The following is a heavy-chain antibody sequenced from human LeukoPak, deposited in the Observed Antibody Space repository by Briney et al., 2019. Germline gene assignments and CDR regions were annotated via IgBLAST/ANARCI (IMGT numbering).Heavy chain of an antibody. J-gene: IGHJ3*02. CDR1: GGSISTYY. CDR3: ARLDGSGDYYRGLDGFDI. V-gene: IGHV4-59*08. CDR2: IYYSGST. D-gene: IGHD3-10*01. Sequence: SETLSLTCTVSGGSISTYYWSWIRQPPGKGLEWIGYIYYSGSTNYNPSLKSRLIISVDTSKNQFSLKLSSVTAADTAVYYCARLDGSGDYYRGLDGFDIWGQGTMVTVSS.